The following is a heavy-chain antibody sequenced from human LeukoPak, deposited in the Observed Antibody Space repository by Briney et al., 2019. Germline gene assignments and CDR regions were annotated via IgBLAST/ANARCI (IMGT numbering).Heavy chain of an antibody. V-gene: IGHV3-30-3*01. J-gene: IGHJ6*02. CDR3: ARDIGYCSSTSCYGMAV. CDR1: GFTFSSYA. CDR2: ISYDGSNK. D-gene: IGHD2-2*01. Sequence: GGSLRLSCAASGFTFSSYAMHWVRQAPGKGLDWVAVISYDGSNKYYADSVKGRFTISRDNSQNTLFLQMNSLRAEDTAVYYCARDIGYCSSTSCYGMAVWGLGTTVTVSS.